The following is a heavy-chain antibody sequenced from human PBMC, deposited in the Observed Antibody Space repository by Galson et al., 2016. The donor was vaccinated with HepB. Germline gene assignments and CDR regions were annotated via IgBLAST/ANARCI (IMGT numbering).Heavy chain of an antibody. CDR1: GASISDYY. D-gene: IGHD5-24*01. Sequence: SETLSLTCTVSGASISDYYWSWIRQSPGKGLEWIGYNHYSGNPTYNPSPKSRVTVSVDTSKNQFSLMLSSVTAADTAVYFCARGQDPYKIRDWGQGTLVTVSS. V-gene: IGHV4-59*01. CDR2: NHYSGNP. J-gene: IGHJ4*02. CDR3: ARGQDPYKIRD.